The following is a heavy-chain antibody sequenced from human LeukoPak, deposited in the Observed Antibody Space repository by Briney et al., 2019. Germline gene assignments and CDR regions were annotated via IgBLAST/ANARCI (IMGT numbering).Heavy chain of an antibody. CDR3: ARDRSHFDY. CDR2: IYTGTTT. V-gene: IGHV3-53*01. Sequence: GGSLRLSCAASGLSVSRNYISWVRQAPGKGLEWVSFIYTGTTTFYADSVKGRFTISRDNSRNTVYLELNSLRVDDTAVYYCARDRSHFDYWGAGTLVTVSS. CDR1: GLSVSRNY. D-gene: IGHD1-26*01. J-gene: IGHJ4*02.